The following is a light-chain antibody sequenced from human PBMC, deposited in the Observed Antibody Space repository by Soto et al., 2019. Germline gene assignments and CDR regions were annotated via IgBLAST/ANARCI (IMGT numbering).Light chain of an antibody. CDR1: QNIDTS. CDR3: QQYDYPRT. V-gene: IGKV1-5*01. CDR2: DVS. J-gene: IGKJ1*01. Sequence: DIKLTQSPSTLSASLGDSVTITCRASQNIDTSLAWYQHQPGKAPKLLMFDVSNLESGVPSRFSGSGSGTESTLTISSVHSDDFATYYCQQYDYPRTCGQGTKWDIK.